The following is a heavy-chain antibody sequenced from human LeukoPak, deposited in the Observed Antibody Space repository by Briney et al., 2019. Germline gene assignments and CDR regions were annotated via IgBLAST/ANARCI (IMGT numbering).Heavy chain of an antibody. J-gene: IGHJ4*02. CDR1: DYSISIGYY. V-gene: IGHV4-38-2*02. Sequence: TSETLSLTCTVSDYSISIGYYWGWIRQDPGKGLEWIGSFYHSGRTYYNPSLKSRVTVSADSAKNQFTLRLSSVTAADTAVYFCARDGADVYGRAFDYWGQGTLVSVSS. D-gene: IGHD3-10*01. CDR3: ARDGADVYGRAFDY. CDR2: FYHSGRT.